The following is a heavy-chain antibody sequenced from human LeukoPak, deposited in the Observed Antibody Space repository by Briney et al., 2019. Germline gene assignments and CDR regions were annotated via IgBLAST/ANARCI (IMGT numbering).Heavy chain of an antibody. D-gene: IGHD6-19*01. CDR2: INHSGST. J-gene: IGHJ5*02. Sequence: SETLSLTCTVSGGSISSSSYYWGWIRQPPGKGLEWIGEINHSGSTNYNPSLKSRVTISVDTSKNQFSLKLSSVTAADTAVYYCARHSPARYSSGRRRWFDPWGQGTLVTVSS. V-gene: IGHV4-39*01. CDR3: ARHSPARYSSGRRRWFDP. CDR1: GGSISSSSYY.